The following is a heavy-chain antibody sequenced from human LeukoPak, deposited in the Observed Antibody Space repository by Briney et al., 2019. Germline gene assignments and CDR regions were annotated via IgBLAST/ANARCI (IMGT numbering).Heavy chain of an antibody. D-gene: IGHD3-22*01. CDR1: GGSISNSYYY. Sequence: PSETLSLTCTVSGGSISNSYYYWGWIRQPPGKGLEWIGSIYYSGNTYYNPSLKSRVTISVDTSKNQFSLKLSSVTAADTAVYYCARTYYYDSSYWGQGTLVTVSS. V-gene: IGHV4-39*01. J-gene: IGHJ4*02. CDR3: ARTYYYDSSY. CDR2: IYYSGNT.